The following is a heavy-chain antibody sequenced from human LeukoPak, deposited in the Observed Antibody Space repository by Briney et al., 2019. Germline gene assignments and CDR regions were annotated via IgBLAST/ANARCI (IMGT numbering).Heavy chain of an antibody. V-gene: IGHV3-15*01. CDR3: TTAAAMVTSRYFDY. D-gene: IGHD5-18*01. J-gene: IGHJ4*02. Sequence: GGSLRLSCAASGSTFSNAWMSWVRQAPGKGLEWVGRIKSKTDGGTTDYAAPVKGRFTISRDDSKNTLYLQMNSLKTEDTAVYYCTTAAAMVTSRYFDYWGQGTLVTVSS. CDR1: GSTFSNAW. CDR2: IKSKTDGGTT.